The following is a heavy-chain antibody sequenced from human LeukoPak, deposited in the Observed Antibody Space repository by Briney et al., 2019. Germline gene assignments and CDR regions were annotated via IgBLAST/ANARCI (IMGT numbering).Heavy chain of an antibody. D-gene: IGHD3-22*01. CDR2: ISGSGGTT. CDR1: GFSFSSYG. V-gene: IGHV3-23*01. CDR3: ANSQVVIDRGDLDY. J-gene: IGHJ4*02. Sequence: GGSLRLSCAASGFSFSSYGMSWVRQAPGKGLEWVSAISGSGGTTYYADSVKGRFTISRDNSKNTRYLQMNSLRADDTAVYYCANSQVVIDRGDLDYWGQGTLVTVSS.